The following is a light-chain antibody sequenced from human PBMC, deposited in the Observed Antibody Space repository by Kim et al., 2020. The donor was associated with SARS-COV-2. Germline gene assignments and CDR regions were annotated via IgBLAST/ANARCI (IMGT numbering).Light chain of an antibody. CDR3: SSYAGATTYV. J-gene: IGLJ1*01. CDR2: YVR. CDR1: LSDVLNYNL. Sequence: GRSLPTSCPATLSDVLNYNLVPLSQQPPGKAPTFLIYYVRYPPSGVSTRFSGSNSGNTASLTISGLHAEDEADYYYSSYAGATTYVFGSGTQLTVL. V-gene: IGLV2-23*02.